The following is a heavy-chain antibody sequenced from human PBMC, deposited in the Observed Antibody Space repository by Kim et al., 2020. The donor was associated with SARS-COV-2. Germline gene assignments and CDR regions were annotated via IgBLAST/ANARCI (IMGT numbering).Heavy chain of an antibody. CDR2: INPSGGST. CDR3: ARDGHIVVVIAIPSKTGYYGMDV. J-gene: IGHJ6*02. D-gene: IGHD2-21*01. V-gene: IGHV1-46*01. CDR1: GYTFTSYY. Sequence: ASVKVSCKASGYTFTSYYMHWVRQAPGQGLERMGIINPSGGSTSYAQKFQGRVTMTRDTSTSTVYMELSSLRSEDTAVYYCARDGHIVVVIAIPSKTGYYGMDVWGQGTTVTVSS.